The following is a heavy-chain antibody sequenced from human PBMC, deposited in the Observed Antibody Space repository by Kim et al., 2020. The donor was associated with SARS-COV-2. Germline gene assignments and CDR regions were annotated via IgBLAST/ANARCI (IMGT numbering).Heavy chain of an antibody. V-gene: IGHV3-23*01. J-gene: IGHJ4*02. CDR2: IGDSGGRT. CDR3: EASDY. Sequence: IGDSGGRTHYADSVKGRFTISRDNSKSTLFLHMNSLRAEDTAIYYCEASDYWGQGSLVTVSS.